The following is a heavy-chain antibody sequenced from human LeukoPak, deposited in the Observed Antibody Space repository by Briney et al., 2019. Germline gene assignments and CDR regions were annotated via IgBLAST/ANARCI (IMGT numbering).Heavy chain of an antibody. CDR1: GGSISSGGYY. V-gene: IGHV4-31*03. Sequence: SETLSLTCTVSGGSISSGGYYWSWIRQHPGKGLEWIGYIYYSGSTNYNPSLKSRVTISIDKSKNQFSLEVTSVTAADTAIYYCARDLAVAGTNYFDFWGQGVLVTVSS. CDR2: IYYSGST. J-gene: IGHJ4*02. CDR3: ARDLAVAGTNYFDF. D-gene: IGHD6-19*01.